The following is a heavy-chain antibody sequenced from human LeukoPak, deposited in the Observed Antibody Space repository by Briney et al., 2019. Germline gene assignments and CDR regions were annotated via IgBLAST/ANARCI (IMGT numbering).Heavy chain of an antibody. CDR1: GFTFSDYA. Sequence: GRSLRLSCAASGFTFSDYAMHWLRQAPGKGLEWVAVISYDGSKKYYADSVKGRFTISRDNSKNTLYLQMNSLRVEDTAVYYCARVQREYYYDSSGIMGNWGQGTLVTVSS. J-gene: IGHJ4*02. D-gene: IGHD3-22*01. V-gene: IGHV3-30*04. CDR2: ISYDGSKK. CDR3: ARVQREYYYDSSGIMGN.